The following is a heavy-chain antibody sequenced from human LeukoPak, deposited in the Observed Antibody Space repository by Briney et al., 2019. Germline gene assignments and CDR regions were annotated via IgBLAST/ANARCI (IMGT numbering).Heavy chain of an antibody. CDR3: ARGYSSSWFYYYYYMDV. Sequence: SQTLSLTCAISGDSVSSNSAAWNWIRQSPSRGLEWLGRTYYRSKWYNDYAVSVKSRITINPDTSKNQFSLQLNSVTPEDTAVYYRARGYSSSWFYYYYYMDVWGKGTTVTVSS. CDR1: GDSVSSNSAA. V-gene: IGHV6-1*01. D-gene: IGHD6-13*01. J-gene: IGHJ6*03. CDR2: TYYRSKWYN.